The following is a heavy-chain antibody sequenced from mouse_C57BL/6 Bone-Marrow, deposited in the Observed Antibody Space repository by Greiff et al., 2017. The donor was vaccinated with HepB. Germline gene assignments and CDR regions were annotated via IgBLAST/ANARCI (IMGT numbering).Heavy chain of an antibody. V-gene: IGHV1-82*01. CDR1: GYAFSSSW. J-gene: IGHJ2*01. CDR2: IYPGDGDT. Sequence: VQLQQSGPELVKPGASVKISCKASGYAFSSSWMNWVKQRPGKGLEWIGRIYPGDGDTNYNGKFKGKATLTADKSSSTAYMQLSILTSEDSAVYFCARGVPDYWGQGTTLTVSS. CDR3: ARGVPDY. D-gene: IGHD2-14*01.